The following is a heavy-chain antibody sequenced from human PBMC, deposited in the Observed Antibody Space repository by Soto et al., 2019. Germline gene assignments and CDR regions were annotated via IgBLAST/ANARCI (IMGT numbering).Heavy chain of an antibody. CDR1: GFTFSSYW. D-gene: IGHD7-27*01. V-gene: IGHV3-74*01. CDR2: INGDGSST. J-gene: IGHJ6*02. Sequence: EVQLVESGGGLVQPGGSLRLSCAASGFTFSSYWMHWVRQAPGKGLVWVSRINGDGSSTSSADSVKGRFTISRQNAKNNLYLEMNSLRAEATAVYYCAKRMQLGRGVDVWGQGTTVTVSS. CDR3: AKRMQLGRGVDV.